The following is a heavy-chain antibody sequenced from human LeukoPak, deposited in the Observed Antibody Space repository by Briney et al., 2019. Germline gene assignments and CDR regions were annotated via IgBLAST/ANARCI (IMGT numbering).Heavy chain of an antibody. Sequence: GGSLRLSCAASGFTFSSYSMNWVRQAPGKGLEWVSYISSSSTIYYADSVKGRFTISRDNAKNSLYLQMNSLRDEDTAVYYCARAAGPRGYFDYWGQGTLVTVSS. CDR2: ISSSSTI. CDR3: ARAAGPRGYFDY. V-gene: IGHV3-48*02. J-gene: IGHJ4*02. CDR1: GFTFSSYS. D-gene: IGHD6-13*01.